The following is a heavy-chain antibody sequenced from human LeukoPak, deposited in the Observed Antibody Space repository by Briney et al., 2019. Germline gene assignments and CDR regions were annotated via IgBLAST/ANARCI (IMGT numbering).Heavy chain of an antibody. CDR2: ISGTGGAT. D-gene: IGHD2-21*01. J-gene: IGHJ5*01. Sequence: PGGSLRLSCVASGFSFCNYAMGWVRQAPGKGLQWVSQISGTGGATWYAGFARDRFTISRDNSKKTLYLQMSGLRVEDTAMYYCVKDPRDTYGTNWFVSWGQGTLLIVSS. V-gene: IGHV3-23*01. CDR3: VKDPRDTYGTNWFVS. CDR1: GFSFCNYA.